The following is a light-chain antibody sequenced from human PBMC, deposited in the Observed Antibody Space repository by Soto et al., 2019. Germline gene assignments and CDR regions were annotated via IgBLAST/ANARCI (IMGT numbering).Light chain of an antibody. V-gene: IGKV3-15*01. CDR3: QHYNNWPA. Sequence: EIVMTQSPATLSVSAGERATLSCRASQSVSSTLAWYQQKPGQAPRLLIYGSSTRATGIPARFSGSGSGTEFTLTISSLQSEDFAVYYCQHYNNWPAFGQGTKVEIK. CDR1: QSVSST. J-gene: IGKJ1*01. CDR2: GSS.